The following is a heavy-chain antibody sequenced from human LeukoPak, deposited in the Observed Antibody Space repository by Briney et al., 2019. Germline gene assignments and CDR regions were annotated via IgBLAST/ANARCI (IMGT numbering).Heavy chain of an antibody. J-gene: IGHJ4*02. CDR1: GYTFTGYY. CDR3: ARVDPHYGDYFDY. V-gene: IGHV1-2*02. Sequence: ASVKVSCKASGYTFTGYYMHWVQQAPGKGLEWMGWINPNSGGTNYAQKFQGRVPMTRDTSISTAYMELSRLRSDDTAVYYCARVDPHYGDYFDYWGQGTLVTVSS. CDR2: INPNSGGT. D-gene: IGHD4-17*01.